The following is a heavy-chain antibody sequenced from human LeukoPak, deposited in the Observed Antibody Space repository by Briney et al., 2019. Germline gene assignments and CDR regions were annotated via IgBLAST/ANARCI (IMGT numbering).Heavy chain of an antibody. D-gene: IGHD1-26*01. CDR3: ARAQNYGGSYTFDY. V-gene: IGHV4-61*02. Sequence: SETLSLTCTVSGGSISSGSYYWSWIRQPAGKGLEWIGRIYTSESTNYNSSLKSRVTISVDTSKNQFFLKLSSVTAAHTTVYYCARAQNYGGSYTFDYWGQGTLVTVSS. J-gene: IGHJ4*02. CDR1: GGSISSGSYY. CDR2: IYTSEST.